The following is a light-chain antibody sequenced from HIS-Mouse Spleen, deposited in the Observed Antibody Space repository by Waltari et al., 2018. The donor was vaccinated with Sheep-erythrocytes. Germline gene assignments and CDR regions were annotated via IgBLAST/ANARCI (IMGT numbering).Light chain of an antibody. CDR2: AAS. J-gene: IGKJ2*01. CDR3: QQLNSYPHT. V-gene: IGKV1-9*01. Sequence: DIQLTQSPSFLSASVGDRGTITCRASQGISSYLAWYQQKPGKAPKLLSYAASTLQSGVPSRFSGSGSGTEFTLTISSLQPEDFATYYCQQLNSYPHTFGQGTKLEIK. CDR1: QGISSY.